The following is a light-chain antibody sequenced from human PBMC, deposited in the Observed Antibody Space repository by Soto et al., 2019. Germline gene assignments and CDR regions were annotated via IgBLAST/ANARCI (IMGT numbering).Light chain of an antibody. Sequence: EIVMTQSPTTLSVSPGERATLSCRASQSVSSNLAWYQQKPGQAPRLLIYGASTRATGIPTRFSGSGSGTEFTLTISSLQSDDFXVYXXXHYNNWPPWTFGQGTKVEIK. CDR1: QSVSSN. V-gene: IGKV3-15*01. CDR2: GAS. CDR3: XHYNNWPPWT. J-gene: IGKJ1*01.